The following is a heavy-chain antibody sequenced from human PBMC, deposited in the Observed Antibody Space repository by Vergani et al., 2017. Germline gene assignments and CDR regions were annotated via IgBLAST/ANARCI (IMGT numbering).Heavy chain of an antibody. D-gene: IGHD2-2*02. J-gene: IGHJ5*02. Sequence: QLQLQESGSGLVKPSQTLSLTCAVSGGYISSGGYSWSWIRQPPGKGLDWIGYIYHSGSTYYNPSLQSRVTISVDRSKNQFSLKMSSVTAADTAVYYSYITVRYCSSTSCYTGWFDPWGQGTLVTVSS. CDR2: IYHSGST. CDR1: GGYISSGGYS. V-gene: IGHV4-30-2*01. CDR3: YITVRYCSSTSCYTGWFDP.